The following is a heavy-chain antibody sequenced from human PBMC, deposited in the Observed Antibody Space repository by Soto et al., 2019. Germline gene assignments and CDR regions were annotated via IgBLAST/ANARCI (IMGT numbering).Heavy chain of an antibody. V-gene: IGHV4-4*07. CDR1: GGSISTYY. CDR2: VYISGST. J-gene: IGHJ3*02. CDR3: ARGGRDGFDI. Sequence: SETLSLTCTVSGGSISTYYWKWIRQSAGKGLEWIGRVYISGSTNYHPSLKSRVAMSVDTSNNQFSLKVTSVTAADTAVYYCARGGRDGFDIWGQGTMVTVSS.